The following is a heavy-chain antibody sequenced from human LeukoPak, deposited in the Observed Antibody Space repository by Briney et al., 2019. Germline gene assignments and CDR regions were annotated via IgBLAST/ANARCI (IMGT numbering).Heavy chain of an antibody. J-gene: IGHJ1*01. V-gene: IGHV3-23*01. CDR3: ARGYGSGSYLDK. Sequence: PGGSLRLSCVASGFTFDTFAMSWVRQAPGKGLEWVSGIGSTETYYSDSVKGRFTISRDDANDTLYLQMNSLSVDDTAVYFCARGYGSGSYLDKWGQGTLVTVSS. D-gene: IGHD3-10*01. CDR2: IGSTET. CDR1: GFTFDTFA.